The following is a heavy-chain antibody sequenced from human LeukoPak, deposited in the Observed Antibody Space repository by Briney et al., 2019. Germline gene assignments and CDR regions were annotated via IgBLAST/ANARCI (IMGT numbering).Heavy chain of an antibody. CDR1: GFTFSSYA. CDR2: ISGSGGST. Sequence: PGRSLRLSCAASGFTFSSYAMSWVRQAPGRGLEWVSAISGSGGSTYYADSVKGRFTISRDNSKNTLYLQMNSLRAEDTAVYYCAKDCSGGSCYLDYWGQGTLVTVSS. J-gene: IGHJ4*02. CDR3: AKDCSGGSCYLDY. V-gene: IGHV3-23*01. D-gene: IGHD2-15*01.